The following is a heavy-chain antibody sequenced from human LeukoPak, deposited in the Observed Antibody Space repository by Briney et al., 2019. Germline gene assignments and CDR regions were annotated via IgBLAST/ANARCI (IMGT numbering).Heavy chain of an antibody. J-gene: IGHJ4*02. V-gene: IGHV1-18*01. Sequence: ASVKVSCKASGYSFTSYGITWVRRAPGQGLEWMGWITTYNGKTNYAQNFQTRVTMTTDTSTNTAYMELRSLRSDDTAVYYCARGTNYDLLTGYSEGFDFWGQGTPVTVSS. D-gene: IGHD3-9*01. CDR2: ITTYNGKT. CDR3: ARGTNYDLLTGYSEGFDF. CDR1: GYSFTSYG.